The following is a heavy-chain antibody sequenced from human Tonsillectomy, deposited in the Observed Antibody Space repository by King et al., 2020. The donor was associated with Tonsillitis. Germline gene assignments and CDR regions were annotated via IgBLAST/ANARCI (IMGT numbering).Heavy chain of an antibody. CDR3: ASHSSAALFDY. CDR1: GGSISSYY. V-gene: IGHV4-59*08. J-gene: IGHJ4*02. CDR2: IYYSGST. Sequence: QLQESGPGLVKPSETLSLTCTVSGGSISSYYWSWIRQPPGKGLEWIGYIYYSGSTNHNPPLKSRVPISVDTSKNQFSLKLSSVTAADTAVYYCASHSSAALFDYWGQGTLVTVSS. D-gene: IGHD2-15*01.